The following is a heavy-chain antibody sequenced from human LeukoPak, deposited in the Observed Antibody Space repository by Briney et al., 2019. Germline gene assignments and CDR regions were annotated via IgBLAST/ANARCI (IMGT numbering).Heavy chain of an antibody. CDR2: ISYDGSNK. V-gene: IGHV3-30*18. J-gene: IGHJ4*02. CDR1: GFTFSSYG. CDR3: AKRPAREWMIDY. D-gene: IGHD3-3*01. Sequence: GRSLTLSCAASGFTFSSYGMHWVRQAPGKGLEWVAVISYDGSNKYYADSVKGRFTISRDNSKNTLYLQMNSLRAEDTAVYYCAKRPAREWMIDYWGQGTLVTVSS.